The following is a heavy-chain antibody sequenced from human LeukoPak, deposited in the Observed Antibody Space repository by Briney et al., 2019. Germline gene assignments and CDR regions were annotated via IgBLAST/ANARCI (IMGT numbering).Heavy chain of an antibody. CDR1: GFTFSSYA. V-gene: IGHV3-23*01. CDR3: AKGTYYYGSGTYYNIYY. Sequence: GRSLRLSCAASGFTFSSYAMTWVRQAPGKGLEWVSVISGSGGYTYYADSVKGRFTISRDNSKNTLYLQMNSLRAEDTAVYYCAKGTYYYGSGTYYNIYYWGQGTLVTVSS. J-gene: IGHJ4*02. D-gene: IGHD3-10*01. CDR2: ISGSGGYT.